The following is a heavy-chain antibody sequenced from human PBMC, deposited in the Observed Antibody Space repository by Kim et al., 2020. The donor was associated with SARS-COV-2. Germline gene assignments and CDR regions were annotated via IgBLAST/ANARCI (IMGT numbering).Heavy chain of an antibody. Sequence: GGSLRLSCAASGFTFSSYAMSWVRQAPGKGLEWVSAISGSGGSTYYADSVKGRFTISRDNSKNTLYLQMNSLRAEDTAVYYCAKDFAPRVYDILTGYHFYYYGMDVWGQGTTVTVSS. V-gene: IGHV3-23*01. D-gene: IGHD3-9*01. CDR2: ISGSGGST. J-gene: IGHJ6*02. CDR3: AKDFAPRVYDILTGYHFYYYGMDV. CDR1: GFTFSSYA.